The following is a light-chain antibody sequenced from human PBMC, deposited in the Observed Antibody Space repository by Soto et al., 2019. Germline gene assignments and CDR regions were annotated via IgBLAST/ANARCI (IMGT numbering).Light chain of an antibody. CDR3: SSYTSSSTLV. CDR2: EVS. Sequence: QSALTQPASVSGSPGQSITISCTGTSSDIGNYNYVSWYQQHPGKAPKLMIYEVSNRPSGVSNRFSGSKSDNTASLTISGLQAEDEVDYFCSSYTSSSTLVFGTGTKVTVL. J-gene: IGLJ1*01. V-gene: IGLV2-14*01. CDR1: SSDIGNYNY.